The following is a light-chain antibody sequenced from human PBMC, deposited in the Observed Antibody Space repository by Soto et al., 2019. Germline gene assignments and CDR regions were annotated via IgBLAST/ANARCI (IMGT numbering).Light chain of an antibody. CDR2: EVS. CDR3: SSYTRSSSVI. CDR1: SSDVGAYDY. J-gene: IGLJ2*01. V-gene: IGLV2-14*01. Sequence: QSALTQPASVSGSPGQSITISCTGTSSDVGAYDYVSWYQQYPGKAPKLMTYEVSNRPSGVSTRFSGSKSGNTASLTISGLQAEDEADYYCSSYTRSSSVIFGGGTKVTVL.